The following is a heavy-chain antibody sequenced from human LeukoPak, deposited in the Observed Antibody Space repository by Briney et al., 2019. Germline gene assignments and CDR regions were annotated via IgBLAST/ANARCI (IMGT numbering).Heavy chain of an antibody. CDR3: ARGVSVRWLVRGHFDY. CDR2: IYHSGST. Sequence: PSETLSLTCAVSGYSISSGYYWGWIRQPPGKGLEWIGSIYHSGSTYYNPSLKSRVTISVDTSKNQFSLKLSSVTAADTAVYYCARGVSVRWLVRGHFDYWGQGTLVTASS. V-gene: IGHV4-38-2*01. D-gene: IGHD6-19*01. J-gene: IGHJ4*02. CDR1: GYSISSGYY.